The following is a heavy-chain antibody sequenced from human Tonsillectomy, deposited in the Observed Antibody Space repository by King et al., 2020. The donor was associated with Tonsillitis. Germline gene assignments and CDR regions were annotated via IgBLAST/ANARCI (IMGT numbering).Heavy chain of an antibody. D-gene: IGHD1-26*01. CDR3: AREREPFGWEILRHYYYYGMDV. CDR1: GFTFSSYV. Sequence: VQLVESGGGVGPPGRSLRLSCAASGFTFSSYVMHWVRQAPGKGLEWVAILSYDGRNKYYADSVKGRFTISRDNSKNMLYLQINSLRAEDTAVYYCAREREPFGWEILRHYYYYGMDVWGQGTTVTVSS. V-gene: IGHV3-30*04. CDR2: LSYDGRNK. J-gene: IGHJ6*02.